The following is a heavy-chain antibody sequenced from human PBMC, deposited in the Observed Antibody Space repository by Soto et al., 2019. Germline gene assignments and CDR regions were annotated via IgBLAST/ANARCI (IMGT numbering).Heavy chain of an antibody. CDR2: IYPGDSDT. J-gene: IGHJ6*02. V-gene: IGHV5-51*01. D-gene: IGHD2-15*01. Sequence: GESLKISCKGSGYSFTSYWIGWVRQMPGKGLEWMGIIYPGDSDTRYSPSFQGQVTLSADKSISTAYLQWSSLKPSDTAMYYCARHLHSSGCSGVSAVRVYYGMDVWGQGTTVTVSS. CDR1: GYSFTSYW. CDR3: ARHLHSSGCSGVSAVRVYYGMDV.